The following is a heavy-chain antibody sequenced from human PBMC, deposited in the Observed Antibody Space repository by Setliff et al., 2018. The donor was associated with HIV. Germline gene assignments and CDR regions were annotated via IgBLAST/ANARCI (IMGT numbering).Heavy chain of an antibody. CDR1: GFRFNIYA. Sequence: GGSLRLSCAASGFRFNIYAMTWVRQAPGKGLEWVAQINRDGTEKYYVDSVKGRFTISRDNAKNSLYLQMNSLRAEDTALYYCAKVPTWGSVDYWGQGTLVTVSS. V-gene: IGHV3-7*03. D-gene: IGHD3-16*01. CDR2: INRDGTEK. J-gene: IGHJ4*02. CDR3: AKVPTWGSVDY.